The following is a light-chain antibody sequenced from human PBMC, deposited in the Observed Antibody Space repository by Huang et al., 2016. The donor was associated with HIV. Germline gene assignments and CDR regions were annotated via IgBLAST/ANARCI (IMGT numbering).Light chain of an antibody. CDR1: QGIGNS. J-gene: IGKJ1*01. V-gene: IGKV1-NL1*01. CDR2: ATS. CDR3: QQYQSIPWT. Sequence: DIQMTQSPSSLSASVGDRVTITCRASQGIGNSLAWYQQKPEKPPRRLLYATSRLESGGPSRFSGSGSGTHYTLTITTLQPEDIASYYCQQYQSIPWTFGQGTKVEIK.